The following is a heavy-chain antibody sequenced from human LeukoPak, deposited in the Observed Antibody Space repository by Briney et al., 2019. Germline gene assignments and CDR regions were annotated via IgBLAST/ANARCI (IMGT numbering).Heavy chain of an antibody. J-gene: IGHJ4*02. CDR2: IKQDGSEK. Sequence: GGPLRLSCAASGFTFSSYWMSWVRQAPGKGLEWVATIKQDGSEKYYVGSVKGRFTISRDNAKNSLYLQMNNLRAEDTAVYYCVARDGGYGDYWGQGTLVTVSS. V-gene: IGHV3-7*03. D-gene: IGHD5-24*01. CDR3: VARDGGYGDY. CDR1: GFTFSSYW.